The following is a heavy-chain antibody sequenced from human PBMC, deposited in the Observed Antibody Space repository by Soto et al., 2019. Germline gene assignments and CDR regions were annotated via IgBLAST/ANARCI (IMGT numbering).Heavy chain of an antibody. CDR3: ALGPWLASHNYFDY. CDR2: ISYDGSNK. V-gene: IGHV3-30*03. D-gene: IGHD6-19*01. J-gene: IGHJ4*02. CDR1: GFPFSSYG. Sequence: GGSLRLSCAASGFPFSSYGMHWVRQAPGKGLEWVAVISYDGSNKYYADSVKGRFTISRDNSKNTLYLQMNSLRAEDTAVYYCALGPWLASHNYFDYWGQGTLVTVSS.